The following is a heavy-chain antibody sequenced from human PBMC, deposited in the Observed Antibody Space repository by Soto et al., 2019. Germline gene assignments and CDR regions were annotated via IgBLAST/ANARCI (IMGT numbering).Heavy chain of an antibody. D-gene: IGHD3-10*01. V-gene: IGHV4-59*01. CDR3: AIVSTSASGSYYTLDY. J-gene: IGHJ4*02. CDR1: GGSISSYY. Sequence: ASETLSLTCTVSGGSISSYYWSWIRQPPGKGLEWIGFGSTKYNPSLKSRIRISVDTSKNQFSLNLTSATAADTAVYYCAIVSTSASGSYYTLDYWGQGTLVTVSS. CDR2: GST.